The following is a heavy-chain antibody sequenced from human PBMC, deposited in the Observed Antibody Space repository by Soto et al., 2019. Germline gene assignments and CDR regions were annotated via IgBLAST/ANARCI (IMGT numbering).Heavy chain of an antibody. V-gene: IGHV1-18*01. CDR3: ARTDYGDYVSFDY. CDR1: GYTFTSYG. Sequence: QVQLVQSGAEVKKPGASVKVSCKASGYTFTSYGISWVRQAPGQGLEWMGWISAYNGNTNYAQKLQGRVTMTTDTSSSPAYMELRSLRADATAVYYCARTDYGDYVSFDYWCQGTLVIVSS. CDR2: ISAYNGNT. D-gene: IGHD4-17*01. J-gene: IGHJ4*02.